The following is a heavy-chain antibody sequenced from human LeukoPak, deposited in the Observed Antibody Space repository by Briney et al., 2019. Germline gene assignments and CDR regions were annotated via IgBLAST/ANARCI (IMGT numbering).Heavy chain of an antibody. CDR1: GGSLKSIG. CDR2: ILPILTTT. D-gene: IGHD3-16*01. CDR3: ASGGGIGYYYRYV. J-gene: IGHJ6*03. V-gene: IGHV1-69*05. Sequence: SVRVSCMVSGGSLKSIGISWLRQAPGQGLEWMGGILPILTTTKYAQTVQGRVTITTDQSKSTIYMELSSLRSEDTAVYYSASGGGIGYYYRYVWGKGTTVTVSS.